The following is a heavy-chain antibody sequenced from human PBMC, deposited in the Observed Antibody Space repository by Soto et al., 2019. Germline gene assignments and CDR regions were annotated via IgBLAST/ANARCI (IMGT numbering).Heavy chain of an antibody. D-gene: IGHD2-15*01. CDR3: ARERCSGGSCYSNAFDI. CDR2: INPNSGGT. J-gene: IGHJ3*02. V-gene: IGHV1-2*02. Sequence: QVQLVQSGAEVKKPGASVKVSCKASGYTFTGYYMHWVRQAPGQGLEWMGWINPNSGGTTYAQKFQGRVTMTRDTSISTAYMELSRLRSDDTAVYYCARERCSGGSCYSNAFDIWGQETMVTVSS. CDR1: GYTFTGYY.